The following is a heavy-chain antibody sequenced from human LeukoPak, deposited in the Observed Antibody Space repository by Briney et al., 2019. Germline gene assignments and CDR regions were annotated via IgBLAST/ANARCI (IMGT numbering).Heavy chain of an antibody. V-gene: IGHV4-59*01. CDR1: GDSINNYY. Sequence: SETLSLTCSVPGDSINNYYWSWIRQPPGKGLEWIGYIYYSGTTNYNPTLKSRVTISKDTSKKQMSLKLYSVTAADTAVYYCARGSNWLDPWGQGTLVTVSS. D-gene: IGHD6-6*01. J-gene: IGHJ5*02. CDR3: ARGSNWLDP. CDR2: IYYSGTT.